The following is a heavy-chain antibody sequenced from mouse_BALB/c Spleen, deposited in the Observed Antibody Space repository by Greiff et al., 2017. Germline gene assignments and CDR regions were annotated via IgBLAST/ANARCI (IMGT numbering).Heavy chain of an antibody. CDR2: ISSGSSTI. J-gene: IGHJ4*01. CDR3: AREYYGSSEGAMDY. Sequence: EVQGVESGGGLVQPGGSRTISCAASGFTFSSFGVHWVRQAPEKGLEWVAYISSGSSTIYYADTVKSRFTISRDNPKNTLFLRMTCLRSEETAMYYCAREYYGSSEGAMDYWGQGTSVTVSS. CDR1: GFTFSSFG. D-gene: IGHD1-1*01. V-gene: IGHV5-17*02.